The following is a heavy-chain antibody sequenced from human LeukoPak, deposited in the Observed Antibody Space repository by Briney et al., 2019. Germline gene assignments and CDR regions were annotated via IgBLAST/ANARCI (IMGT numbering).Heavy chain of an antibody. CDR2: INHSGST. V-gene: IGHV4-34*01. CDR1: GGFFSGYY. Sequence: SETLSLTCAVYGGFFSGYYWSWIRQPPGKGLEWIGEINHSGSTNYNPSLKSRVTISVDTSKNQFSLKLSSVTAADTAVYYCARGHEITRGFDYWGQGTLVTVSS. CDR3: ARGHEITRGFDY. J-gene: IGHJ4*02. D-gene: IGHD1-14*01.